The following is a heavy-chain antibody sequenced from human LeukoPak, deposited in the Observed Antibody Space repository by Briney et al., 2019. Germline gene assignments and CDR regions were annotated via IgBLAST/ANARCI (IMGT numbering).Heavy chain of an antibody. Sequence: GASVKVSCKASGGTFSNYAISWVRQAPGQGLEWMGGIIPIFGTANYAQKFQGRVTITADESTSTAYMELSSLRSEDTAVYYCAREVNYDILTGSPVFGYWGQGTLVTVSS. CDR3: AREVNYDILTGSPVFGY. J-gene: IGHJ4*02. CDR1: GGTFSNYA. CDR2: IIPIFGTA. V-gene: IGHV1-69*13. D-gene: IGHD3-9*01.